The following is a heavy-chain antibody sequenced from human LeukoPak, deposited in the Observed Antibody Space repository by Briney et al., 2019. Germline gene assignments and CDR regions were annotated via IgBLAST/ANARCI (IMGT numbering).Heavy chain of an antibody. V-gene: IGHV4-34*01. D-gene: IGHD4-23*01. J-gene: IGHJ2*01. CDR3: AGGVHGGPKSYWYFDL. CDR2: INHSGST. Sequence: SETLSLTCAVYGGSFSGYYWSWIRQPPGEGLEWIGEINHSGSTNYNPSLKSRVTISVDTSKKQFSLKLSSVTAADTAVYYCAGGVHGGPKSYWYFDLWGRGTLVTVSS. CDR1: GGSFSGYY.